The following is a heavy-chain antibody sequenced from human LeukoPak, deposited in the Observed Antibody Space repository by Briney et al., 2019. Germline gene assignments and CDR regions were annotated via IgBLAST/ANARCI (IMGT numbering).Heavy chain of an antibody. CDR1: GFTFSYYG. D-gene: IGHD6-6*01. CDR2: IWYDASNK. Sequence: PGGSLRLSCAASGFTFSYYGMHWVRQAPGKGLEWVAIIWYDASNKYYANSVKGRFAISRDNSKNALYLQMNDLRDEDTAVYYCAKSYEETSNSSGPADYWGQGTLVTVSS. CDR3: AKSYEETSNSSGPADY. J-gene: IGHJ4*02. V-gene: IGHV3-33*06.